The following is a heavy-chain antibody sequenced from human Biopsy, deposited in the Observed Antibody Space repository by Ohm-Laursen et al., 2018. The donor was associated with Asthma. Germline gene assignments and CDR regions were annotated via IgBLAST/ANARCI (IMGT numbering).Heavy chain of an antibody. CDR3: ARAVDYSHYYGIDV. J-gene: IGHJ6*02. Sequence: GASVKVSCKTSGYTFNSAGITWVRQAPGQGLEWMGWISVYNGNTKVAQKLQDRVTMITDTSTSTAYMGLRSLRSDDTDVYFCARAVDYSHYYGIDVWGQGTTVTVS. V-gene: IGHV1-18*01. CDR2: ISVYNGNT. D-gene: IGHD3-10*01. CDR1: GYTFNSAG.